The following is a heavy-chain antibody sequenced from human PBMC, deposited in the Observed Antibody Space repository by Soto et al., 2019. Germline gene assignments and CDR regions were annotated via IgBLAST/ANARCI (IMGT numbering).Heavy chain of an antibody. Sequence: GALRLSCAASGFTFSSYAMSWVRQAPGKGLEWVSAISGSGGSTYYADSVKGRFTISRDNSKNTLYLQMNSLRAEDTAVYYCAKDGSIAVAANYFDYWGQGTLVTVS. D-gene: IGHD6-19*01. CDR2: ISGSGGST. J-gene: IGHJ4*02. CDR3: AKDGSIAVAANYFDY. V-gene: IGHV3-23*01. CDR1: GFTFSSYA.